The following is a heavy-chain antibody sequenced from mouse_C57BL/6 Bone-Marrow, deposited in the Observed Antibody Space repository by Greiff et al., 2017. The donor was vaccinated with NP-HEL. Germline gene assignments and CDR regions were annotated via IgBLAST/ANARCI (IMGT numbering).Heavy chain of an antibody. V-gene: IGHV14-4*01. Sequence: VQLQQSGAELVRPGASVKLSCTASGFNITDDYMHWVKQRPEQGLEWIGWIDPENGDTEYASKFQGKATITADTSSNTAYLQLSSLTSEDTAVYYCTTVDYSNYGWVGYWGQGTTLTVSS. CDR1: GFNITDDY. CDR2: IDPENGDT. CDR3: TTVDYSNYGWVGY. D-gene: IGHD2-5*01. J-gene: IGHJ2*01.